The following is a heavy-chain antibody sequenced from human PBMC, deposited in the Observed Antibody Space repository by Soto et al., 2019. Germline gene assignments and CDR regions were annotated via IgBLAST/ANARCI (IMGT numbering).Heavy chain of an antibody. CDR1: GFTFSSYG. CDR2: IWYDGSNK. Sequence: PGGSLRLSCAASGFTFSSYGMHWVRQAPGKGLEWVAVIWYDGSNKYYADSVKGRFTISRDNSKNTLYLQMNSLRAEDTAVYYCARDSCSGGSCYSHYYYGMDVWGQGTTVTVSS. D-gene: IGHD2-15*01. CDR3: ARDSCSGGSCYSHYYYGMDV. V-gene: IGHV3-33*01. J-gene: IGHJ6*02.